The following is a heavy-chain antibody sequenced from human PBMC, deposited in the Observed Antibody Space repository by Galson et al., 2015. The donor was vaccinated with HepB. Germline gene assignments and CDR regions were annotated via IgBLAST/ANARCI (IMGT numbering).Heavy chain of an antibody. V-gene: IGHV3-30*03. Sequence: SLRLSCAASGFTFSNYDMRWVRQAPGKGLEWVAHASYDASNKFYAESVKGRFTISRDNSKNTLYLQMNSLRAEDTAVYFCASGIVGSTGFWGQGALVTVSS. J-gene: IGHJ4*02. D-gene: IGHD1-26*01. CDR2: ASYDASNK. CDR1: GFTFSNYD. CDR3: ASGIVGSTGF.